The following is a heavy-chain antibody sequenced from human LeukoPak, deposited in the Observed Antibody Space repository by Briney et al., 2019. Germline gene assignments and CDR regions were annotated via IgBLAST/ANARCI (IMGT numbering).Heavy chain of an antibody. CDR1: GFTVSSNY. Sequence: GGSLRLSCAASGFTVSSNYMSWVRQAPGKGLEWVSVIYSGGSTYYADSVKGRFTISRDNSKNTLYLQMSSLRAEDTAVYYCARSRSMVRGVKSHYYFDYWGQGTLVTVSS. CDR3: ARSRSMVRGVKSHYYFDY. D-gene: IGHD3-10*01. CDR2: IYSGGST. V-gene: IGHV3-66*01. J-gene: IGHJ4*02.